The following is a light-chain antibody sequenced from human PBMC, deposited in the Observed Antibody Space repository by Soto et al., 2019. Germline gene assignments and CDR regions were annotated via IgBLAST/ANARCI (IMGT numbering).Light chain of an antibody. J-gene: IGKJ1*01. CDR3: QQYANLPRT. CDR1: QSVKSSY. Sequence: ELVLTQSPGTLSLSPGERATLSCRASQSVKSSYLAWYQQKPGQAPRLLIYGASSRATGIPDRFSGSGSGTDFTLTISRLEPEDFATYYCQQYANLPRTFGQGTKVDFK. V-gene: IGKV3-20*01. CDR2: GAS.